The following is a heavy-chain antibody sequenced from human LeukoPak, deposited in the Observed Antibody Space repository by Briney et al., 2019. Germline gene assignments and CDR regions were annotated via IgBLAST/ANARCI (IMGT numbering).Heavy chain of an antibody. CDR3: ARPVGLRITTRYDAFDI. CDR2: IYHSGSV. J-gene: IGHJ3*02. D-gene: IGHD3-22*01. V-gene: IGHV4-38-2*01. CDR1: GYSLSSGYY. Sequence: SETLSLTCAVSGYSLSSGYYWGWIRQPPGKGLEWIGSIYHSGSVYYNPSLKSRITISVDTSKNQFSLKLRSVTASDTAVYYCARPVGLRITTRYDAFDIWGQGTMVTVSS.